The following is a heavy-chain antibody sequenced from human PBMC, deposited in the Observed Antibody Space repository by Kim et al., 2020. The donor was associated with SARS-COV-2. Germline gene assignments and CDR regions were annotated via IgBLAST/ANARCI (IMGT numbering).Heavy chain of an antibody. Sequence: GGSLRLSCAASGFTFSSYSMNWVRQAPGKGLEWVSSISSSSSYIYYPDSVKGRFTISRDNAKNSLYLQMNSLRAEDTAVYYCARAPEPNYDILTGYYGGGFDPWGQGTLVTVSS. V-gene: IGHV3-21*01. CDR1: GFTFSSYS. CDR2: ISSSSSYI. D-gene: IGHD3-9*01. J-gene: IGHJ5*02. CDR3: ARAPEPNYDILTGYYGGGFDP.